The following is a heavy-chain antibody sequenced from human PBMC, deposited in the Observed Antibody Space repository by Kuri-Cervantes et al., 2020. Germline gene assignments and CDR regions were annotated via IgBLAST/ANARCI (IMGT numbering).Heavy chain of an antibody. CDR3: ARETYCGGDCYSGDFDY. V-gene: IGHV3-33*08. CDR1: GFTFSSYS. CDR2: IWYDGSNK. J-gene: IGHJ4*02. D-gene: IGHD2-21*02. Sequence: GESLKISCAASGFTFSSYSMNWVRQAPGKGLEWVAVIWYDGSNKYYADSVKGRFTISRDNAKNSLYLQMNSLRAEDTAVYYCARETYCGGDCYSGDFDYWGQGTLVTVSS.